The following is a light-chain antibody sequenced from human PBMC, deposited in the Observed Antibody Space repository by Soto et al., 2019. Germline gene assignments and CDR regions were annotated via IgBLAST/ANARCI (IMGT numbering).Light chain of an antibody. CDR2: DVS. CDR1: SSDVGGYNY. CDR3: SSYTTSSTVV. Sequence: QSVLTQPASVSGSPGQSITISCTGSSSDVGGYNYVSWYQQHHPGKAPKLMIYDVSNRPSGVSNRFSGSKSGNTASLTISGLQAEDEADYYFSSYTTSSTVVFGGGTKLTVL. J-gene: IGLJ2*01. V-gene: IGLV2-14*03.